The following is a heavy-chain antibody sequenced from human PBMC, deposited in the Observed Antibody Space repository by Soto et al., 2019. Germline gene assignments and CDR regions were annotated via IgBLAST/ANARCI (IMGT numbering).Heavy chain of an antibody. D-gene: IGHD1-26*01. J-gene: IGHJ4*02. CDR3: ARGEGWELDY. V-gene: IGHV3-72*01. CDR1: GFTFSDHY. CDR2: TRNKANSYTT. Sequence: GGSLRLSCAASGFTFSDHYMDWVRQAPGKGLEWVGRTRNKANSYTTEYAASVKGRFTISRDDSKNSLYLQMNSLKTEDTAVYYCARGEGWELDYWGQGTLVTVSS.